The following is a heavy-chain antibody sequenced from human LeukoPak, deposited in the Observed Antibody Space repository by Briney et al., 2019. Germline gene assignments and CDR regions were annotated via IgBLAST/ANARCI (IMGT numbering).Heavy chain of an antibody. V-gene: IGHV4-59*01. J-gene: IGHJ4*02. CDR2: ICYSGST. Sequence: SETLSLTCTVSGGSISRYYWSWIRQPPGKGLEWIGYICYSGSTNYNPSLKSRVTISVDTSKNQFSLKLSSVTAADTAVYYCARGIAAAVPFDYWGQGTLVTVSS. CDR3: ARGIAAAVPFDY. D-gene: IGHD6-13*01. CDR1: GGSISRYY.